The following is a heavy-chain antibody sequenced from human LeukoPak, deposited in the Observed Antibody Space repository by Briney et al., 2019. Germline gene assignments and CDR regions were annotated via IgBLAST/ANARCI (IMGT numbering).Heavy chain of an antibody. CDR1: GGTFSSYA. J-gene: IGHJ5*01. Sequence: SVKVSCKASGGTFSSYAISWVRQAPGQGLEWMGGIIPIFGTANYAQKFQGRVTITADESTSTAYMELSSLRSEDTAVYYCARGSRGMATTDLDSWGQGNLVTVSS. V-gene: IGHV1-69*13. D-gene: IGHD5-24*01. CDR3: ARGSRGMATTDLDS. CDR2: IIPIFGTA.